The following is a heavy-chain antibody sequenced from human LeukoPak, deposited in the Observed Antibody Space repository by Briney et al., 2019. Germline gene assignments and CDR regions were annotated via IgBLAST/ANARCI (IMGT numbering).Heavy chain of an antibody. V-gene: IGHV4-39*07. CDR1: GGSISSSTYY. CDR2: INHSGST. J-gene: IGHJ4*02. D-gene: IGHD3-9*01. Sequence: SETLSLTCTVSGGSISSSTYYWGWVRQPPGKGLEWIGEINHSGSTNYNPSLKSRVTISVGTSKNQFSLKLSSVTAADTAVYYCARGSKYYDILGWGQGTLVTVSS. CDR3: ARGSKYYDILG.